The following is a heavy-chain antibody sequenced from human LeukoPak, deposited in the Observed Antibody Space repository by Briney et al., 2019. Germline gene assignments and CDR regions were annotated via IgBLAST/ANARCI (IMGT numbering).Heavy chain of an antibody. J-gene: IGHJ4*02. Sequence: PSETLSLTCAVYGGSFSGYYWSWIRQPPGKGLEWIGEINHSGSTNYNPSLKSRVTISVDTSKNQFSLKLSSVTAADTAVYYCARGIRGSVLVPFALSYFDCWGQGTLVTVSS. D-gene: IGHD2-2*01. CDR1: GGSFSGYY. V-gene: IGHV4-34*01. CDR3: ARGIRGSVLVPFALSYFDC. CDR2: INHSGST.